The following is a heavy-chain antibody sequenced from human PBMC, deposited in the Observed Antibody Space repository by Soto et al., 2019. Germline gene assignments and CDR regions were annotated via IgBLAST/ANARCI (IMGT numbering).Heavy chain of an antibody. CDR1: GDTFTSYD. V-gene: IGHV1-8*01. D-gene: IGHD3-16*01. CDR2: VNPNSGNT. J-gene: IGHJ3*02. CDR3: ARASYVDPAFDI. Sequence: QVQLVQSGAEVKRPGASVKVSCKASGDTFTSYDFNWVRQAPVQGLEWMGWVNPNSGNTDYAQKFQGRVTLTRNTSIRTAYMELSSLRSEDTAVYYCARASYVDPAFDIWGQGTMVTVSS.